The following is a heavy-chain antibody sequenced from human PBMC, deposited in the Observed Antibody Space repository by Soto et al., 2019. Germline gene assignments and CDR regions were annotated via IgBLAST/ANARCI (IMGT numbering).Heavy chain of an antibody. CDR3: ARDIASYAYGEGY. Sequence: SETLSLTCTVSGGSINSYWWSWIRQPAGKGLEWTGRVYSSGTTDYNPSLNSRATMSVETSKNQFSLKLSSVTAADTAVYYCARDIASYAYGEGYWGQGIQVTVSS. J-gene: IGHJ4*02. CDR2: VYSSGTT. D-gene: IGHD2-21*01. V-gene: IGHV4-4*07. CDR1: GGSINSYW.